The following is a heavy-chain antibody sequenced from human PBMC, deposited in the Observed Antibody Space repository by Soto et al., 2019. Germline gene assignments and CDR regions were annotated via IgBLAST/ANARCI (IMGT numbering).Heavy chain of an antibody. CDR1: GYTFTAYW. CDR3: ARGGYSGNSKDPFYI. D-gene: IGHD6-25*01. V-gene: IGHV5-51*01. Sequence: GESLKISCKGSGYTFTAYWIGWVRQMPGKGLEWMGIIYPGDSDTRYSPSFQGQVTISADKSISTAYLQWSSLKASDTAMFYCARGGYSGNSKDPFYIWGPGIVVTVS. CDR2: IYPGDSDT. J-gene: IGHJ3*02.